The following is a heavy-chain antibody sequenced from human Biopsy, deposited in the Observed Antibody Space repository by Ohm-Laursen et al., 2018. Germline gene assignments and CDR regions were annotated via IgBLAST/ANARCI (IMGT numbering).Heavy chain of an antibody. Sequence: SDTLSLTWTVSGGSIKSYYWNWIRQSPGKGLEWIGFIYYTGHTNYNPSLKSRATISVDTSKNQFSLKVISVTAADTAVYYCARLTGDPSYWGQGILVPVSS. CDR1: GGSIKSYY. J-gene: IGHJ4*02. CDR2: IYYTGHT. D-gene: IGHD7-27*01. V-gene: IGHV4-59*07. CDR3: ARLTGDPSY.